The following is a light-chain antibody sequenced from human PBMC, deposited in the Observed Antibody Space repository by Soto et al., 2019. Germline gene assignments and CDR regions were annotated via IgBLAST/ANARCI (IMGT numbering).Light chain of an antibody. CDR3: QPANSFPLT. Sequence: DIQMTQSPSSVSASVGDRVTITCRTSPGISSWLAWYQQKPGKAPRLLIYATSSLQSGVASRFSGGGSGTDFTLTISSLQPEDFATYYCQPANSFPLTFGEGTKVEIK. V-gene: IGKV1-12*01. CDR1: PGISSW. CDR2: ATS. J-gene: IGKJ4*01.